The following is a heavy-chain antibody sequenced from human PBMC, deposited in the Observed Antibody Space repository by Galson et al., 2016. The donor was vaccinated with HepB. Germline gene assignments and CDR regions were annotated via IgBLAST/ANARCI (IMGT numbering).Heavy chain of an antibody. J-gene: IGHJ6*02. CDR1: GFTFSNAW. CDR2: IKTKNDGGTT. CDR3: TPPPYYYYYGLDV. Sequence: SLRLSCAASGFTFSNAWMNWVRQAPGKGLEWVGRIKTKNDGGTTDYAAPVKGRFTISRDDSKNTLYLQMNSLKTEDTAVYYCTPPPYYYYYGLDVWGQGTTVTVSS. V-gene: IGHV3-15*07.